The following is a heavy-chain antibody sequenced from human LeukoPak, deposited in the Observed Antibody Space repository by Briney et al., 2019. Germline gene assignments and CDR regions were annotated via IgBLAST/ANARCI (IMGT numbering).Heavy chain of an antibody. CDR1: EITFSKYW. D-gene: IGHD5-12*01. CDR3: ARVDHYSGYECFDY. J-gene: IGHJ4*02. Sequence: GGSLRLSCPVSEITFSKYWIHWVRQAPGKGLLWVSRISSDWTTTTYADFVKGRFTISRDNSKNTLYLQMNSLRAEDTAVYYCARVDHYSGYECFDYWGQGTLVTVSS. CDR2: ISSDWTTT. V-gene: IGHV3-74*01.